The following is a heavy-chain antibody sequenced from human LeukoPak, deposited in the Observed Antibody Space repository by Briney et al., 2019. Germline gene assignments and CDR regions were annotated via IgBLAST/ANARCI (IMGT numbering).Heavy chain of an antibody. V-gene: IGHV3-23*01. CDR2: ISGSGGGT. D-gene: IGHD2-2*01. CDR3: AKRYWGHQLLPTPFDY. Sequence: GGSLRLSCAASGFTFSSYAMSWVRQAPGKGLEWVSAISGSGGGTYYADSVKGRFTISRDNSKNTLYLQMNSLRAEDTAVYYCAKRYWGHQLLPTPFDYWGQGTLVTVSS. CDR1: GFTFSSYA. J-gene: IGHJ4*02.